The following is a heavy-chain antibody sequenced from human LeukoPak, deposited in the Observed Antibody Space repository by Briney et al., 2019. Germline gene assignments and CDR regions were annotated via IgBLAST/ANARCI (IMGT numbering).Heavy chain of an antibody. Sequence: PSETLSLTCTVSGGSIRSTAFYWAWIRQPPGKGLEWIGSIHYSGGPYYNASAKSRATISLDASRNQFSLRLSSVTAADTAIYYCARSGPYELGSGNYAFDVWGQGTMVTVSS. CDR3: ARSGPYELGSGNYAFDV. D-gene: IGHD3-10*01. CDR1: GGSIRSTAFY. CDR2: IHYSGGP. V-gene: IGHV4-39*07. J-gene: IGHJ3*01.